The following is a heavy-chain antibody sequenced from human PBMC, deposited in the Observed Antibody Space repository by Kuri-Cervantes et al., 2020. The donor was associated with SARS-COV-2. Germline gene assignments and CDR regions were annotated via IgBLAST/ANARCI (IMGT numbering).Heavy chain of an antibody. CDR1: GGSISSSSYY. D-gene: IGHD6-13*01. V-gene: IGHV4-39*01. Sequence: SETLSLTCTVSGGSISSSSYYWGWIRQPPGKGLEWIGSIYYSGSTYYNPSLKSRVTISVDTSKNQFSLKLSSVTAADTAVYYCARARAAAGTFIEYFQHWGQGTLVTVSS. CDR2: IYYSGST. CDR3: ARARAAAGTFIEYFQH. J-gene: IGHJ1*01.